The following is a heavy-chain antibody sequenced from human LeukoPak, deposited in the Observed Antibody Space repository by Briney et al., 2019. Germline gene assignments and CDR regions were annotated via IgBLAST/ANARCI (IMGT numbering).Heavy chain of an antibody. CDR3: ARGRVAPTS. CDR2: IYHSGST. Sequence: SETLSLTCAVSGGSISSGGYSWSWIRQPPGKGLEWIGYIYHSGSTYYNPSLKSRVTISVDTSKNQFSLKLSSVTAADTAVYYCARGRVAPTSWGQGTLVTVSS. V-gene: IGHV4-30-2*01. J-gene: IGHJ4*02. D-gene: IGHD3-16*01. CDR1: GGSISSGGYS.